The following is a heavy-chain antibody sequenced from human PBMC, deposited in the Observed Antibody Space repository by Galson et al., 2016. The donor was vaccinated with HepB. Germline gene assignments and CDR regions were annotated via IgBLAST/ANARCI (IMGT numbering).Heavy chain of an antibody. D-gene: IGHD2/OR15-2a*01. CDR2: LYSGSTT. J-gene: IGHJ3*02. CDR3: ARVSTLALYAFDI. Sequence: SLRPSCAASGFTVCSNYLTWVRQAPWKGLEGVSVLYSGSTTYYADSVKGRFTISRRNSKNTLYLQMTSLRAEDTAVYYCARVSTLALYAFDIWGQGTMVTVSS. CDR1: GFTVCSNY. V-gene: IGHV3-53*04.